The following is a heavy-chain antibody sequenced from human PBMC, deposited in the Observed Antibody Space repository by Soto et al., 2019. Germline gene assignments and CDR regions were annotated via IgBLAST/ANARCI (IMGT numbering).Heavy chain of an antibody. CDR3: AKDLTGTTRGDWFDP. J-gene: IGHJ5*02. CDR1: GFTFSNAW. D-gene: IGHD1-20*01. Sequence: QSGGSLKLSCAASGFTFSNAWMSWVRQAPGKGLEWVSAISGSGGSTYYADSVKGRFTISRDNSKNTLYLQMNSLRAEDTAVYYCAKDLTGTTRGDWFDPWGQGTLVTVSS. CDR2: ISGSGGST. V-gene: IGHV3-23*01.